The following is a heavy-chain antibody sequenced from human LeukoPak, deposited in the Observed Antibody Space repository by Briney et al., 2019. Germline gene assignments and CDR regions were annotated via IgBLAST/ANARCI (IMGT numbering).Heavy chain of an antibody. V-gene: IGHV1-46*01. CDR2: INPSGGST. J-gene: IGHJ4*02. D-gene: IGHD6-19*01. CDR3: ARFAVHRRITVAGQFGLDY. Sequence: GASVKVSCKASGYIFTSYNIYWVRQAPGQGLEWMGIINPSGGSTNYAQKFQGRVTMTRDTSTSTLYMELSSLRSEDTAVYYCARFAVHRRITVAGQFGLDYWGQGTLVSLSS. CDR1: GYIFTSYN.